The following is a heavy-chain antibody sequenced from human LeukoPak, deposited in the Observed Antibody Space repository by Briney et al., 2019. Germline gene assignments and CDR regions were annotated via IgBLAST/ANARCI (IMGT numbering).Heavy chain of an antibody. CDR2: VGIAGDT. D-gene: IGHD5/OR15-5a*01. J-gene: IGHJ3*02. CDR3: IRGGIQVSGIDAFDI. V-gene: IGHV3-13*01. CDR1: GFTFSSYD. Sequence: GGSLRLSCAASGFTFSSYDMHWVRQAPGRGLEWVSAVGIAGDTYYPDSVKGRFTISRENAKNSMYLQMNSLKDGDTAVYYCIRGGIQVSGIDAFDIWGQGTMVTVSS.